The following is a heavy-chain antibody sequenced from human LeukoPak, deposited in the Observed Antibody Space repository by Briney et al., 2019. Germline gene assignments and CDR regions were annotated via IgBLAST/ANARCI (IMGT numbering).Heavy chain of an antibody. CDR2: ISSSSSYI. V-gene: IGHV3-21*01. J-gene: IGHJ4*02. D-gene: IGHD2-15*01. CDR3: ASSGGSLRAYYFDY. Sequence: GGSLRLSCAASGFTFSSYSMNWVRQAPGKGLEWVSSISSSSSYIYYADSVKGRFTISGDNAKNSLYLQMNSLRAEDTAVYYCASSGGSLRAYYFDYWGQGTLVTVSS. CDR1: GFTFSSYS.